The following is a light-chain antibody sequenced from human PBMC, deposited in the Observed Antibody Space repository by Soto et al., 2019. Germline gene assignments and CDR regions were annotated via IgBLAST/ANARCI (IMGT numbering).Light chain of an antibody. CDR1: QSVGSN. Sequence: EIVMTQSPATLSVSPWERAALSCRASQSVGSNLAWYQQKPGQAPRLLIYGASSRATGIPARFSGSGSGTEFTLTISSLQPDDFATYYCQQYDSYSWTFGQGTKVDIK. CDR2: GAS. CDR3: QQYDSYSWT. V-gene: IGKV3-15*01. J-gene: IGKJ1*01.